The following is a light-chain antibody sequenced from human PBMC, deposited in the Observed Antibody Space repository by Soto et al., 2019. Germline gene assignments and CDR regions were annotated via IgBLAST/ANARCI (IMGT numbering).Light chain of an antibody. CDR3: VSYTSPGTYV. J-gene: IGLJ1*01. CDR1: SIDIDDYSS. Sequence: QSVLTQPASVSGSPGQSITISCTGPSIDIDDYSSVSWYQHRPGEAPELKIFDVTYRPSDVSDRFSGSQSGNTASLTISGLQPEDEGEYYCVSYTSPGTYVFGPGTKVTVL. V-gene: IGLV2-14*03. CDR2: DVT.